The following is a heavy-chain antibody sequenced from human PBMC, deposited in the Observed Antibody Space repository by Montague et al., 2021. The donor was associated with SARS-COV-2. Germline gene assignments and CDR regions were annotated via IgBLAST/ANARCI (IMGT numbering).Heavy chain of an antibody. CDR3: AKGHQNYYGSGSYYNYYYNGMDV. J-gene: IGHJ6*02. V-gene: IGHV3-33*06. D-gene: IGHD3-10*01. Sequence: SLRLSCSASGFSFSSYGMHWVRQAPGKGLEWVAATWYDGSNKYYADSVKGRFTISRDNSKNTLSLQMNSLRAEDTAVYYCAKGHQNYYGSGSYYNYYYNGMDVWGQGTTVTVSS. CDR2: TWYDGSNK. CDR1: GFSFSSYG.